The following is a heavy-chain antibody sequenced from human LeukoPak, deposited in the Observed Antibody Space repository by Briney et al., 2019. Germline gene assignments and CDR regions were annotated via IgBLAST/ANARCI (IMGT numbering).Heavy chain of an antibody. CDR2: IYYSGST. J-gene: IGHJ4*02. D-gene: IGHD3-3*01. CDR1: GGSISSGDYY. V-gene: IGHV4-30-4*01. Sequence: PSETLSLTCTVSGGSISSGDYYWSWIRQPPGQGLEWIGYIYYSGSTYYNPSLKSRVTISVDTSKNQFSLKLSSVTAADTAVYYCARGRPSFGVVNGNLPFDYWGQGTLVTVSS. CDR3: ARGRPSFGVVNGNLPFDY.